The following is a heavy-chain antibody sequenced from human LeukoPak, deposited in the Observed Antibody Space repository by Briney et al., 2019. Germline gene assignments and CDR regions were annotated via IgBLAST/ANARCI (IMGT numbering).Heavy chain of an antibody. CDR3: ARGRTLRGLVDY. D-gene: IGHD3-16*01. CDR1: GYTFTSYD. J-gene: IGHJ4*02. Sequence: ASVKVSCKASGYTFTSYDINWVRQAPGQGLEWMGIINPSGGSTSYAQKFQGRVTMTRDTSTSTVYMELSSLRSEDTAVYYCARGRTLRGLVDYWGQGTLVTVSS. CDR2: INPSGGST. V-gene: IGHV1-46*01.